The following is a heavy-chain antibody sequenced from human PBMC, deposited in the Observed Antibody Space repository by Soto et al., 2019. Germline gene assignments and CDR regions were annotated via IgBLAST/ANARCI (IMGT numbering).Heavy chain of an antibody. J-gene: IGHJ4*02. Sequence: PSETLSLTCVVSGGPVSGDDLYWSWIRQSPGKGLEWIGYISNSGSTGYNPSLKTRLSMSVDRSKNQFTLRLTSVTAADTAVYFCATESGSTYGYFDYWGQGTQVTSPQ. V-gene: IGHV4-30-4*02. D-gene: IGHD4-17*01. CDR3: ATESGSTYGYFDY. CDR1: GGPVSGDDLY. CDR2: ISNSGST.